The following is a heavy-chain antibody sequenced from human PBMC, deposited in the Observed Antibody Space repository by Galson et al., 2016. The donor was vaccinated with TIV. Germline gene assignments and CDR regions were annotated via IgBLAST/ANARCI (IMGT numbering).Heavy chain of an antibody. J-gene: IGHJ5*02. V-gene: IGHV1-8*01. CDR1: GYTFSNNYG. D-gene: IGHD6-13*01. CDR3: ARLVSRSWYADWFDP. Sequence: SVKVSCKVSGYTFSNNYGFTWVRQAPGQGPEWVGWMNPDNAKTGFAQKFQGRVAMTRNTSVSTVYMELSMLTSEDTAVYYCARLVSRSWYADWFDPWGQGTLVTVSS. CDR2: MNPDNAKT.